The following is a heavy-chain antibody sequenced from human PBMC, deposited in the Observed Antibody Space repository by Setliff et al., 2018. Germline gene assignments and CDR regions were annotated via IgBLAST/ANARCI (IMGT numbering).Heavy chain of an antibody. CDR2: INPIFCTA. J-gene: IGHJ6*03. V-gene: IGHV1-69*05. CDR3: ARVFGSSSSPYNYYYYMDV. Sequence: SVKVSCKASGYSFSSYGISWVRQAPGQGLEWMGGINPIFCTANYAQKFQGRLTVTTDESTNTAYMELSSLSSEDTAVYYCARVFGSSSSPYNYYYYMDVWGKGTTVTVSS. CDR1: GYSFSSYG. D-gene: IGHD6-6*01.